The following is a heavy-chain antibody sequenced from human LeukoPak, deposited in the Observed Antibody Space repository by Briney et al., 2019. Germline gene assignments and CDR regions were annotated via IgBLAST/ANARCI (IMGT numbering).Heavy chain of an antibody. Sequence: SETLSLXCTVSGGSISTSSYCWGWSRQPPGKGLEWIGSISYSGTTYYNPSLKSRVTISVDTSNNQFSLRLTSVTAADTAVYFCARHPSSAWHADYWGHGTLVTVSS. CDR2: ISYSGTT. CDR3: ARHPSSAWHADY. J-gene: IGHJ4*01. D-gene: IGHD6-25*01. V-gene: IGHV4-39*01. CDR1: GGSISTSSYC.